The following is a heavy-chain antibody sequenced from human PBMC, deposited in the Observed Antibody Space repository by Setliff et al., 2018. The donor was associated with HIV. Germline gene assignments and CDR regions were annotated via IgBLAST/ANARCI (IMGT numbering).Heavy chain of an antibody. Sequence: GASVKVSCKASGDTLTGYYIHWVRQAPGQGLEWMGRINPNSGGTNYAQKFQGRVTLTWDTSSSIGYMEVRSLRSDDTAVFYCAREGPYGDYFDYWGQGTLVTVSS. CDR1: GDTLTGYY. CDR2: INPNSGGT. CDR3: AREGPYGDYFDY. D-gene: IGHD4-17*01. V-gene: IGHV1-2*06. J-gene: IGHJ4*02.